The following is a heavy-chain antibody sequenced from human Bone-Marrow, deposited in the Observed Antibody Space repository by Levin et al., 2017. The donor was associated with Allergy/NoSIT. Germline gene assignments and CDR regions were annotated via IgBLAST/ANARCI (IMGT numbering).Heavy chain of an antibody. J-gene: IGHJ4*01. Sequence: GGSLRLSCAASGFTFSDYAMHWVRQAPGKGLEWVAVVSFDGDTKYYAGSVKGRFTISRDNAKNTLFLETNSLRPEDTALYFCAKATRNGYPFDFWGQGTLVSVSA. D-gene: IGHD5-18*01. CDR2: VSFDGDTK. CDR1: GFTFSDYA. CDR3: AKATRNGYPFDF. V-gene: IGHV3-30*18.